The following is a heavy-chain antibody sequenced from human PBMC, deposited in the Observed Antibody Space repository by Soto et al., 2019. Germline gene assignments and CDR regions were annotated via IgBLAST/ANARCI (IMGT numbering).Heavy chain of an antibody. J-gene: IGHJ4*02. V-gene: IGHV2-5*02. CDR2: IYWDGDK. CDR1: GFSLSTSGVG. CDR3: VHRDLEYDSSSPFDY. Sequence: QITLKESGPPLVKPTQTLTLTCTFSGFSLSTSGVGVGWIRQPPGKALEWLAFIYWDGDKRYSPSLESRLIITKDTSKNQVVLTMISMNPVDTATYYCVHRDLEYDSSSPFDYWGQGTLVTVSS. D-gene: IGHD6-6*01.